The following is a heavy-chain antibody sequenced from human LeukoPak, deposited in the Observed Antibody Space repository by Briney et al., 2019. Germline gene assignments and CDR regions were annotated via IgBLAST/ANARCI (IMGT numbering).Heavy chain of an antibody. CDR3: ARVEAFGSIRWFDP. V-gene: IGHV4-61*05. D-gene: IGHD3-10*01. J-gene: IGHJ5*02. CDR1: GGSISSSSYY. CDR2: IYYSGST. Sequence: SETLSLTCTVSGGSISSSSYYWGWIRQPPGKGLEWIGYIYYSGSTNYNPSLKSRVTISVDTSKNQFSLKLSSVTAADTAVYYCARVEAFGSIRWFDPWGQGTLVTVSS.